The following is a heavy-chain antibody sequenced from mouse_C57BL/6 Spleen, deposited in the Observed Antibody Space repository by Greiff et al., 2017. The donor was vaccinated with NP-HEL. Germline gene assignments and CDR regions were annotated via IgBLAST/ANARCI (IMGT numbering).Heavy chain of an antibody. CDR2: ISSGSSTI. V-gene: IGHV5-17*01. Sequence: EVQLVESGGGLVKPGGSLKLSCAASGFTFSDYGMHWVRQAPEKGLEWVAYISSGSSTIYYADTVKGRFTISRDNAKNTLFLQMTSLRSEDTAMYYCARQARITGYFDVWGTGTTVTVSS. CDR1: GFTFSDYG. J-gene: IGHJ1*03. D-gene: IGHD1-1*01. CDR3: ARQARITGYFDV.